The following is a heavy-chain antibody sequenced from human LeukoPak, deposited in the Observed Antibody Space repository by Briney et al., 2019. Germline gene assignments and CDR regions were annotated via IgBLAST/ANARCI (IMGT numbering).Heavy chain of an antibody. V-gene: IGHV1-46*01. J-gene: IGHJ5*02. CDR1: GYTFTSYY. D-gene: IGHD3-9*01. Sequence: ASVKVSCKASGYTFTSYYMHWVRQAPGQGLEWMGIINPSGGSTRNAQKFQGRVTMTRDTSTSTVYMELSSLRSDDTAVYYCARDGTVLRYFDWLNWFDPWGQGTLVTVSS. CDR2: INPSGGST. CDR3: ARDGTVLRYFDWLNWFDP.